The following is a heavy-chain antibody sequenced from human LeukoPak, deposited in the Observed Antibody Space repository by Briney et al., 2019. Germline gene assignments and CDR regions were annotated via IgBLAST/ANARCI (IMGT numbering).Heavy chain of an antibody. CDR3: ARDLLTYYDFWSGQPSYYYYGMDV. V-gene: IGHV1-69*04. D-gene: IGHD3-3*01. CDR2: IIPILGIA. CDR1: GGTFSSYA. Sequence: GASVKVSCKASGGTFSSYAISWVRQAPGQGLEWMGRIIPILGIANYAQKFQGRVTITADKSTSTAYMELSSLRSEDTAVYYCARDLLTYYDFWSGQPSYYYYGMDVWGQGTTVTVSS. J-gene: IGHJ6*02.